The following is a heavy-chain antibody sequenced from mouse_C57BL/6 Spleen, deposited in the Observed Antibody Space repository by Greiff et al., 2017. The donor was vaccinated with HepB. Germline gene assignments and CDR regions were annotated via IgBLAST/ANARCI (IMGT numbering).Heavy chain of an antibody. J-gene: IGHJ4*01. CDR2: IDPANGNT. D-gene: IGHD3-3*01. V-gene: IGHV14-3*01. CDR3: ARGDIYYYAMDY. Sequence: EVQLQQSVAELVRPGASVKLSCTASGFNIKNPYMHWVKQRPEQGLEWIGRIDPANGNTKYAPKFQGKATITADTSANTAYLQLSSLTSEDTAIYYCARGDIYYYAMDYWGQGTSVTVSS. CDR1: GFNIKNPY.